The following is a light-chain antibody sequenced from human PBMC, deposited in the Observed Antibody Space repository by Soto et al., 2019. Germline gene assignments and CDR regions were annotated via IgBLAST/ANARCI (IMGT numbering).Light chain of an antibody. CDR2: GAS. J-gene: IGKJ4*01. V-gene: IGKV3D-15*01. CDR1: QSVSSN. Sequence: EIVMTQSPATLYVSPGERATLSCRASQSVSSNLAWYQQKPGQAPRLLIYGASTRATGIPARFSGSGSGTEFTLTISSLQSEDFAVYYCQQYNNWPLTFGVGTKVEIK. CDR3: QQYNNWPLT.